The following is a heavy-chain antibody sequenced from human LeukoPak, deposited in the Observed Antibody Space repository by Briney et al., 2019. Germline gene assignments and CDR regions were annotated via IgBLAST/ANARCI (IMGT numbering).Heavy chain of an antibody. J-gene: IGHJ4*02. V-gene: IGHV4-61*08. CDR2: IYYSGST. Sequence: SETLSLTCTVSDDSISSSAYYWVWIRQPPGKGLEWIGYIYYSGSTNYNPSLKSRVTISVDTSKNQFSLKLSSVTAADTAVYYCAREDYCGGDCYYFDYWGQGTLVTVSS. D-gene: IGHD2-21*02. CDR1: DDSISSSAYY. CDR3: AREDYCGGDCYYFDY.